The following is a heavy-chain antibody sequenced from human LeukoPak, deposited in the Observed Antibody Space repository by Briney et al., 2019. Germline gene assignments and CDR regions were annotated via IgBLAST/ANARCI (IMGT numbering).Heavy chain of an antibody. V-gene: IGHV4-31*03. CDR3: ANYGSGSYRFDP. J-gene: IGHJ5*02. CDR1: GGSISSGGYY. D-gene: IGHD3-10*01. Sequence: SETLSLTCTVPGGSISSGGYYWSWIRQHPGKGLEWIGYIYYSGSTYYNPSLKSRVTISVDTSKNQFSLKLSSVTAADTAVYYCANYGSGSYRFDPWGQGTLVTVSS. CDR2: IYYSGST.